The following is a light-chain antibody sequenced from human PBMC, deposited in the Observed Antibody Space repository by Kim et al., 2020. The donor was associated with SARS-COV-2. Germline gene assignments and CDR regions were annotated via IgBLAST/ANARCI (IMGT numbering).Light chain of an antibody. CDR3: SSYAGSNNFV. Sequence: QSVPIICTGTSSDVGVYNYVSWNQQHPGKAPKLMIYEVSKRPSGVPDRFSGSKSGNTASLTVSGLQAEDEADYYCSSYAGSNNFVFGTGTKVTVL. CDR1: SSDVGVYNY. J-gene: IGLJ1*01. V-gene: IGLV2-8*01. CDR2: EVS.